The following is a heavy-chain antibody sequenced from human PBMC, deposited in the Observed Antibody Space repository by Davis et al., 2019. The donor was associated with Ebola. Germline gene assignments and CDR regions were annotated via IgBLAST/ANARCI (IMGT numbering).Heavy chain of an antibody. J-gene: IGHJ4*02. V-gene: IGHV4-34*01. Sequence: MPSETLSLTCAVKGGPFNGYYWSWIRQPPGKGLEWIGEINHSGSTNYNPSLKSRVTISVDTSKNQFSLKLSSVTAADTAVYYCARGLWFAEGVFDYWGQGTLVTVSS. CDR3: ARGLWFAEGVFDY. CDR1: GGPFNGYY. D-gene: IGHD3-10*01. CDR2: INHSGST.